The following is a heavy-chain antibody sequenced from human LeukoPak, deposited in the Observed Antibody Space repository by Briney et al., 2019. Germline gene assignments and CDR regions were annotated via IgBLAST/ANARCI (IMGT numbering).Heavy chain of an antibody. CDR3: AKSGSGWSLLDY. CDR1: GFTFSSSA. CDR2: ISNNGGYT. J-gene: IGHJ4*02. D-gene: IGHD6-19*01. Sequence: GGSLRLSCAASGFTFSSSAMSWVRQAPGKGLEWVSAISNNGGYTYYADSVQGRFTISRDNSKSTLCLQMNSLRAEDTAVYYCAKSGSGWSLLDYWGQGTLVTVSS. V-gene: IGHV3-23*01.